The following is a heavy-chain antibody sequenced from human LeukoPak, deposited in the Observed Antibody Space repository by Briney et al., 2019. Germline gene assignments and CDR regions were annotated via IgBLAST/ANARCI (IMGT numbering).Heavy chain of an antibody. CDR2: IYGGVTGST. CDR1: GFTFSKYT. J-gene: IGHJ4*02. Sequence: GGSLRLSCVASGFTFSKYTMSWVRQAPGNGLEWVSGIYGGVTGSTFYAESVKGRFTISRDNSKNTLYLQMNSLRDEDTAVYYCAKDLTTDGVRDIDYWGQGTLITVSS. V-gene: IGHV3-23*01. D-gene: IGHD4-17*01. CDR3: AKDLTTDGVRDIDY.